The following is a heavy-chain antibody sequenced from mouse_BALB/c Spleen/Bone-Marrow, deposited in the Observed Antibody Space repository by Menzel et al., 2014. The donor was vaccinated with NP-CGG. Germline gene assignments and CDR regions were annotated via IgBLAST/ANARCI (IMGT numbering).Heavy chain of an antibody. D-gene: IGHD2-3*01. Sequence: QVQLQQSGAELMKPGASVKLSCKVTGYTFSSYWIEWLKQRPGHGLEWIGEILPGSTSSNYNEKVKGKATFTADTSSKTAYKQLSSLTSEDSAVYYCARRWEGHYAMDYWGQGTSVTVSS. V-gene: IGHV1-9*01. CDR3: ARRWEGHYAMDY. CDR2: ILPGSTSS. J-gene: IGHJ4*01. CDR1: GYTFSSYW.